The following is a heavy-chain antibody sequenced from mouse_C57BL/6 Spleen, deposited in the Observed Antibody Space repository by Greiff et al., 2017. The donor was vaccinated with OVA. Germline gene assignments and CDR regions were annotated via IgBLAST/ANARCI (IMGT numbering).Heavy chain of an antibody. V-gene: IGHV5-4*03. D-gene: IGHD4-1*02. CDR3: ARVPTGTRGYFDY. CDR1: GFTFSSYA. J-gene: IGHJ2*01. CDR2: ISDGGSYT. Sequence: EVKLVESGGGLVKPGGSLKLSCAASGFTFSSYAMSWVRQTPEKRLEWVATISDGGSYTYYPDNVKGRFTISRDNAKNNLYLQMSHLKSEDTAMYYCARVPTGTRGYFDYWGQGTTLTVSS.